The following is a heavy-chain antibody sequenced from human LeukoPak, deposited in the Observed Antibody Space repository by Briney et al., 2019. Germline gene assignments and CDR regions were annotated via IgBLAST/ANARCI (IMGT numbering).Heavy chain of an antibody. Sequence: ASVKVSCKASGYTFSGYSMHWVRQAPGQGLEWMGRINPNSGVTYYAQKFQGRVTMTSDTSITTAYMEMSSLTSDDTATYYCARDASNWSAFDSWGQGTLVIVSS. CDR1: GYTFSGYS. D-gene: IGHD1-20*01. V-gene: IGHV1-2*06. J-gene: IGHJ5*01. CDR3: ARDASNWSAFDS. CDR2: INPNSGVT.